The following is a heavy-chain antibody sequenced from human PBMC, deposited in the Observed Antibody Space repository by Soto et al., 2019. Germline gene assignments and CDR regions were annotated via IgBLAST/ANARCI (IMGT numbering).Heavy chain of an antibody. Sequence: EVQLVESGGGLVQPGGSLRLSCAAFGITVSSNYMSWVRQAPGKGLEWVSVIYSGGSTYYADSVKGRFTISRDNSKNTLYLQMNSLRAEDTAVYYCARDRIPTGMDVWGQGTTATVSS. CDR3: ARDRIPTGMDV. J-gene: IGHJ6*02. CDR2: IYSGGST. CDR1: GITVSSNY. V-gene: IGHV3-66*01.